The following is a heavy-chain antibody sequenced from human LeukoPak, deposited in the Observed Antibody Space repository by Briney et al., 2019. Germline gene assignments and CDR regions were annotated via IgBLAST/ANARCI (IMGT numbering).Heavy chain of an antibody. V-gene: IGHV4-34*01. CDR2: IYHSGST. J-gene: IGHJ4*02. D-gene: IGHD1-26*01. Sequence: PSETLSLTCAVYGGSFSGYYWSWIRQPPGKGLEWIGEIYHSGSTYYNPSLKSRVTISVDTSKNQFSLKLSSVTAADTAVYYCARDQGRATPDYWGQGTLVTVSS. CDR3: ARDQGRATPDY. CDR1: GGSFSGYY.